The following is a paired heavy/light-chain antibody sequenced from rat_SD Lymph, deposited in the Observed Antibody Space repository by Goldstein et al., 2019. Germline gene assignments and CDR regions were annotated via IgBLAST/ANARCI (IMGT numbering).Light chain of an antibody. J-gene: IGKJ4*01. V-gene: IGKV12S24*01. Sequence: DIQMTQSPASLSASLEEIVTITCQASQDIGNYLSWYQQKPGKSPQLLIHSATSLADGVPSRFSGSRSGTQYSLKINRLQVEDTGIYYCLQHYSAPFTFGSGTKLEIK. CDR1: QDIGNY. CDR3: LQHYSAPFT. CDR2: SAT.
Heavy chain of an antibody. D-gene: IGHD1-1*01. J-gene: IGHJ3*01. CDR2: ISSGSSYI. V-gene: IGHV5-34*01. Sequence: EVQLVESGGGLVQPGRSLKLSCVASGFTFSNYGMNWIRQAPGKGLEWVAYISSGSSYIYYAETVKGRFTISRDNAKNTLYLQMTSLRSEDTALYYCARAHYRGWFAYWGQGTLVTVSS. CDR1: GFTFSNYG. CDR3: ARAHYRGWFAY.